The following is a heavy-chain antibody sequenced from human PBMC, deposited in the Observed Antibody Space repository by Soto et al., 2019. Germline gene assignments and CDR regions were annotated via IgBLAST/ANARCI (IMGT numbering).Heavy chain of an antibody. J-gene: IGHJ4*02. V-gene: IGHV3-23*01. CDR3: AKGFGISWQYYFDY. CDR2: IRGSGAGT. Sequence: EVPLLESGGGLAQPGGSLRLSCAASGFTFNPYAMNWVRQAPGKGLEWVSTIRGSGAGTYYADSVKGRFTISRDNSKNTLYLQMNSLRAEDTAVYFCAKGFGISWQYYFDYWGQGTLVTVSS. CDR1: GFTFNPYA. D-gene: IGHD6-13*01.